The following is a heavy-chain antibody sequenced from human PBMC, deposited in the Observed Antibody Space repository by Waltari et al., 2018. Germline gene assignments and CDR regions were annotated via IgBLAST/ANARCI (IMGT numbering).Heavy chain of an antibody. D-gene: IGHD6-19*01. CDR2: ISGSGGST. J-gene: IGHJ4*02. V-gene: IGHV3-23*01. CDR1: GLTFSSYA. Sequence: VQLLESGGGLVQPGGSLRLSCAASGLTFSSYAMSWVRQAPGKGLEWVSAISGSGGSTYCADAVKGRLTISRDNSRSRWYLQMNSRRAEDTAVYYWAKRAVAGTLRSWDYWGQGTLVTGSS. CDR3: AKRAVAGTLRSWDY.